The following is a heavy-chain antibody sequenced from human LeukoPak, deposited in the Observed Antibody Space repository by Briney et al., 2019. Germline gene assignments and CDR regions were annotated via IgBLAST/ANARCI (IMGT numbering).Heavy chain of an antibody. CDR3: ARSEGHYYDSSGYFHSGMDV. V-gene: IGHV4-59*08. D-gene: IGHD3-22*01. Sequence: SETLSLTCTVSGGSISSYYWSWIRQPPGKGLEWIGYIYYSGSTNYNPSLKSRVTISVDTSKNQFSLKLSSVTAADTAVYYCARSEGHYYDSSGYFHSGMDVWGQGTTVTVS. J-gene: IGHJ6*02. CDR2: IYYSGST. CDR1: GGSISSYY.